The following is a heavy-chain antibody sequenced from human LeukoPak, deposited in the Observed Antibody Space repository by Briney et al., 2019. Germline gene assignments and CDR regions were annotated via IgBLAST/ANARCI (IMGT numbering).Heavy chain of an antibody. Sequence: GGSLRLSCAPSGLTFSDYWVTWVRQAPGKGLEWVANISLDGSEKNYVVSVKGRFTISRDNSKNTLYLQMNDLRADDTAIYYCARDRPNYHESNGHYYNRDGDHWGQGALVTVSS. D-gene: IGHD3-22*01. CDR3: ARDRPNYHESNGHYYNRDGDH. J-gene: IGHJ5*02. CDR1: GLTFSDYW. V-gene: IGHV3-7*03. CDR2: ISLDGSEK.